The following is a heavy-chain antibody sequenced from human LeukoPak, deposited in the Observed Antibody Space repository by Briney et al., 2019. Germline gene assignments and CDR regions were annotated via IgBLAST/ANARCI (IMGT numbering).Heavy chain of an antibody. D-gene: IGHD5-12*01. J-gene: IGHJ4*02. CDR2: INPSGGST. V-gene: IGHV1-46*01. CDR1: GYTFTSYY. CDR3: ALISGYDHIDY. Sequence: GASVKVSCKASGYTFTSYYMHWVRQAPGQGLEWMGIINPSGGSTSYAQKFQGRVTMTRDMSTSTAYMELSSLRSEDTAVYYCALISGYDHIDYWGQGTLVTVSS.